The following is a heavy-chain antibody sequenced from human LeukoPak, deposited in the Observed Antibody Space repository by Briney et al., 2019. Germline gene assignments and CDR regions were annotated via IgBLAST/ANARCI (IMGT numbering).Heavy chain of an antibody. CDR1: GFAFSTYE. Sequence: PGGSLRLSCAASGFAFSTYEMIWVRQAPGKEPEWVSYIGSSGSLTYYADSVKGRFTVSRDNAKNSLCLQMNSLRVEDTAIYYCARDSLHDYGGSGYGYYFDYWGQGTLVTVSS. CDR3: ARDSLHDYGGSGYGYYFDY. V-gene: IGHV3-48*03. D-gene: IGHD3-22*01. J-gene: IGHJ4*02. CDR2: IGSSGSLT.